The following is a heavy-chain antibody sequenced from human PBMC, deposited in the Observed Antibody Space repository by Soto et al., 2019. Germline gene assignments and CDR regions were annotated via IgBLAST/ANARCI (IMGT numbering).Heavy chain of an antibody. CDR3: AREPAPAHSGLDAFDI. J-gene: IGHJ3*02. D-gene: IGHD3-3*02. V-gene: IGHV4-31*03. Sequence: PSETLSLTCTVSGGSISSGGYYWSWIRQHPGKGLEWIGYIYYSGSTYYSPSLKSRVTISVDTSKNQFPLKLSSVTAADTAVYYCAREPAPAHSGLDAFDIWGQGTMVTVSS. CDR1: GGSISSGGYY. CDR2: IYYSGST.